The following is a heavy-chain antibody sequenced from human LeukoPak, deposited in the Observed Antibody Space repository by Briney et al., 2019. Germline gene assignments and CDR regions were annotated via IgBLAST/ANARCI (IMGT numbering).Heavy chain of an antibody. V-gene: IGHV3-11*04. D-gene: IGHD6-13*01. CDR1: GFTFSDYY. CDR3: ARTPGYSSSHFDY. J-gene: IGHJ4*02. Sequence: PGGSLRLSCAASGFTFSDYYMSWICQAPGKGLEWVSYISRSSSSIYYADSVKGRFTISRDNAKNSLYLQMNSLRDDDTAVYYCARTPGYSSSHFDYWGQGSLVTVSS. CDR2: ISRSSSSI.